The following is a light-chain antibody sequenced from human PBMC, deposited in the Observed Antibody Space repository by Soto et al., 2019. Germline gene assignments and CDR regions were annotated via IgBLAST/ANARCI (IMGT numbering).Light chain of an antibody. CDR1: SSDVGNYKY. V-gene: IGLV2-14*01. CDR2: EVS. CDR3: FSYTSSGTYV. J-gene: IGLJ1*01. Sequence: SVLTHPASVSWSPGQSITISCTGTSSDVGNYKYVSWYQQHPGKAPKLMIYEVSNRPSGVSNRFSGSKSGNTASLTISGLQAEDETDYYCFSYTSSGTYVFGTGTKVTVL.